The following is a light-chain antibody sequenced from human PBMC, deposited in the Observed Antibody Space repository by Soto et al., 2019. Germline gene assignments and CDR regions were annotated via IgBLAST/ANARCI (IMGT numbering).Light chain of an antibody. J-gene: IGLJ1*01. CDR2: DVS. V-gene: IGLV2-14*03. CDR1: SSDSGGYQY. Sequence: QSALTQPASVSGSPGQSITISCTGVSSDSGGYQYVSWYQQHPGKAPKLLIYDVSNRPSGVSNRFSGSESGTTASLIISGLQADDEADYYCSSFGSISRLEVFGTGTKLTVL. CDR3: SSFGSISRLEV.